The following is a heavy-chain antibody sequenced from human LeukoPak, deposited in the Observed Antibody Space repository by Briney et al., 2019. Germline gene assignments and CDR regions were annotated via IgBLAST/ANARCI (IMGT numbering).Heavy chain of an antibody. Sequence: SETLSLTCTVSGGSISIYYWSWIRQPPGKGLEWIGYIYNSGSTNYNPSLKSRVTISIDTSKNQFSLKLTSATAADTAAYYCARAPYRRNGMDVWGQGTTVTVSS. CDR3: ARAPYRRNGMDV. CDR2: IYNSGST. CDR1: GGSISIYY. V-gene: IGHV4-59*01. J-gene: IGHJ6*02. D-gene: IGHD2-2*01.